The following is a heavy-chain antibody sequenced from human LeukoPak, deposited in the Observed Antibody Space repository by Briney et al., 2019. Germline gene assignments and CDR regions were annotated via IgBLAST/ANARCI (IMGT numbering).Heavy chain of an antibody. V-gene: IGHV3-7*01. CDR1: GFTFSSYW. Sequence: GGSLRLSCAASGFTFSSYWMSWVRQAPGKGLEWVANIKQDGSEKYYVDSVKGRFTISRDNAKNSLYLQMNSLRAEDTAVYYCAREYSSGWYFPSHGPRRYFQHWGQGTLVTVSS. CDR2: IKQDGSEK. J-gene: IGHJ1*01. D-gene: IGHD6-19*01. CDR3: AREYSSGWYFPSHGPRRYFQH.